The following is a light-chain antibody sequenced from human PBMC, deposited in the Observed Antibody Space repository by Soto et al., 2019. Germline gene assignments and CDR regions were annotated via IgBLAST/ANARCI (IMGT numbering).Light chain of an antibody. J-gene: IGKJ1*01. V-gene: IGKV1-27*01. Sequence: DIQMTQSPSSLSASVGDRVTITCRASQGISNYLDWYQQKPGKVPKLLIYAASTLQSGVPSRFSGSGSGTDFTLTISSLQPEDVANYYCQKYNSAQTFGQGTKVEIK. CDR1: QGISNY. CDR3: QKYNSAQT. CDR2: AAS.